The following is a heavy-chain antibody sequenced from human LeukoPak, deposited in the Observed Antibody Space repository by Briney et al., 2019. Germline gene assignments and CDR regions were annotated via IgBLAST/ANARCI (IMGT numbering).Heavy chain of an antibody. Sequence: GRSLRLSCAASGFTFTSGFTFTSYGMSWVRQAPGKGLEWVSAISGNGGTTYYADSVKGRFTISRDNAKNSLYLQMNSLRAEDTAVYYCARDHDSSGWYGSSDYWGQGTLVTVSS. CDR1: GFTFTSGFTFTSYG. V-gene: IGHV3-23*01. CDR2: ISGNGGTT. D-gene: IGHD6-19*01. J-gene: IGHJ4*02. CDR3: ARDHDSSGWYGSSDY.